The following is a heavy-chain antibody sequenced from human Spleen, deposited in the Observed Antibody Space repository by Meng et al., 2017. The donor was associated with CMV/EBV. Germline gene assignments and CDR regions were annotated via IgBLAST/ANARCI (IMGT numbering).Heavy chain of an antibody. CDR2: IYYSGST. D-gene: IGHD3-16*02. CDR3: ARAGYDYVWGSYRVNWFDP. CDR1: SGGYD. J-gene: IGHJ5*02. Sequence: SGGYDWVWIRQHPGKGLEWIGYIYYSGSTYYNPSLKGRVTISVDTSKNQFSLKLSSVTAADTAVYYCARAGYDYVWGSYRVNWFDPWGQGTLVTVSS. V-gene: IGHV4-31*02.